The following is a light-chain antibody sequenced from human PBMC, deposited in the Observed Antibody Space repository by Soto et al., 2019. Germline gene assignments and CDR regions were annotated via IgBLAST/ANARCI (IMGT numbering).Light chain of an antibody. V-gene: IGKV3-15*01. CDR2: GAS. Sequence: ERVMTQSPATLSVSPGERATLSCRASQSVNSNLAWYQQKPGQAPRLLIYGASTRATGIPARLSGSGSGTEFTLTISSLQSEDFAVYYCQQYNNWPITFGQGTRLEIK. J-gene: IGKJ5*01. CDR1: QSVNSN. CDR3: QQYNNWPIT.